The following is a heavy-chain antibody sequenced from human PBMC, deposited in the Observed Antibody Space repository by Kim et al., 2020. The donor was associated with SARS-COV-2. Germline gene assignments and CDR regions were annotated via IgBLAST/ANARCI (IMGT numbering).Heavy chain of an antibody. CDR2: ST. J-gene: IGHJ3*02. V-gene: IGHV4-39*07. Sequence: STYHPPSLKSRVTISVDPSKIRFSLRLSAVTAADTAVYYCARTPRAAFDIWGQGTMVTVSS. CDR3: ARTPRAAFDI.